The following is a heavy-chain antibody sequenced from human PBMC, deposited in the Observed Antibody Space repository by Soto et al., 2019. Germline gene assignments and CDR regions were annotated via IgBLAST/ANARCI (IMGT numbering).Heavy chain of an antibody. CDR2: ISAYNGNT. D-gene: IGHD6-6*01. CDR3: AAAEGYVSSSSTSYYYYMDV. Sequence: ASVKVSCKASGYTFTSYGISWVRQAPGQGLEWMGWISAYNGNTNYAQKLQGRVTMTTDTSTSTAYMELSSLRSEDTAVYYCAAAEGYVSSSSTSYYYYMDVWGKGTTVTVSS. V-gene: IGHV1-18*01. CDR1: GYTFTSYG. J-gene: IGHJ6*03.